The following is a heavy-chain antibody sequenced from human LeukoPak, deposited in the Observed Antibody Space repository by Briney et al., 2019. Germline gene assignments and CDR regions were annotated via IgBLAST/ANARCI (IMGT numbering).Heavy chain of an antibody. CDR2: ISSGGGII. V-gene: IGHV3-48*03. Sequence: PGGSLRLSCAASGFTFSSYAVTWVRQGPGKGLEWVSYISSGGGIIYYADSVKGRSTISRDNAKNSLFLQMNSLRAEDTGVYYCARDYGGGLLWFGELTGGQGALVAVSS. CDR3: ARDYGGGLLWFGELT. D-gene: IGHD3-10*01. CDR1: GFTFSSYA. J-gene: IGHJ4*02.